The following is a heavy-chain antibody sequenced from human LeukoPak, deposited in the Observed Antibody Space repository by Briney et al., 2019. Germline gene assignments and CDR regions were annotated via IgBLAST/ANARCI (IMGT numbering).Heavy chain of an antibody. CDR2: IDFSDDGAS. V-gene: IGHV3-23*01. Sequence: GGSLRLSCAASGFIFRGYVMSWVRQAPGKGLEYVSSIDFSDDGASYYADSVKGRFTISRYNSKNTLFLQMNSLRGEDTAFYYCARVDSGNYDYWGQGTLLTVSS. J-gene: IGHJ4*02. CDR3: ARVDSGNYDY. CDR1: GFIFRGYV. D-gene: IGHD1-26*01.